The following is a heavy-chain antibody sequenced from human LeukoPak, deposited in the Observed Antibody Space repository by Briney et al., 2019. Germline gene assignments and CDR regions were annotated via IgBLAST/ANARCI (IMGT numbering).Heavy chain of an antibody. J-gene: IGHJ3*02. CDR1: EFTFDDYA. CDR3: AKDRKSRDLDSLDI. V-gene: IGHV3-9*01. CDR2: ISWDSSSA. Sequence: GGSLRLSCAVSEFTFDDYAMHWVRQAPGKGLEWVSGISWDSSSADYADSVKGRFTISRDNAKNSLCLQMNSLRTEDTAVYYCAKDRKSRDLDSLDIWGQGTMVTVSS. D-gene: IGHD5-24*01.